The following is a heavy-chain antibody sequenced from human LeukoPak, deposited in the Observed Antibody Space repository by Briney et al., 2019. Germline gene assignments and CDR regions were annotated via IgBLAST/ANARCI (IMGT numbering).Heavy chain of an antibody. CDR2: IIGSGSTT. D-gene: IGHD2-21*01. Sequence: GGSLRLSCAASGFTFSSYEMNWVRQAPGKGLEWLSYIIGSGSTTQYADSVRDRFTISRDDDKNAVYLQMNSLRADDTAIYYCVRDRGGAYSGDNLFDPWGQGTLVTVSS. CDR1: GFTFSSYE. CDR3: VRDRGGAYSGDNLFDP. V-gene: IGHV3-48*03. J-gene: IGHJ5*02.